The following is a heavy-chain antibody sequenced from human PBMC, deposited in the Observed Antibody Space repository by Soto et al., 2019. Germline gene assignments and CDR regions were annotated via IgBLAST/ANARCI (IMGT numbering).Heavy chain of an antibody. V-gene: IGHV3-11*01. J-gene: IGHJ4*02. CDR3: ARDFDADSRTDFDS. D-gene: IGHD4-17*01. CDR2: ISGNGRII. CDR1: GFIFSDYY. Sequence: QVLLVESGGGLVKPGGSLRLSCATSGFIFSDYYMHWIRQAPGKGLEWISYISGNGRIIQYADSAKGRFTISRDNAQNSLYLQMTSLRAEDTALYFCARDFDADSRTDFDSWGQGPLVNFSS.